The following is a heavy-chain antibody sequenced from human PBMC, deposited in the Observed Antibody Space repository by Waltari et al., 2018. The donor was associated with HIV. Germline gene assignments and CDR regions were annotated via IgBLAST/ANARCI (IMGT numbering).Heavy chain of an antibody. J-gene: IGHJ5*02. D-gene: IGHD2-2*01. CDR1: GGSISSYY. V-gene: IGHV4-59*08. CDR3: ARQFVVVVPAAMGAHNWFDP. Sequence: QVQLQESGPGLVKPSETLSLTCTVSGGSISSYYWSWIRQPPGKGLEWIGYIYYSGSTNYNPSLKSRVTISVDTSKNQFSLKLSSVTAADTAVYYCARQFVVVVPAAMGAHNWFDPWGQGTLVTVSS. CDR2: IYYSGST.